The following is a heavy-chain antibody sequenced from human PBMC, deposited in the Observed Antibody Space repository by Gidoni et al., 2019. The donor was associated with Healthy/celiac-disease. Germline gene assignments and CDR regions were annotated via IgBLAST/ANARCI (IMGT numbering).Heavy chain of an antibody. V-gene: IGHV1-3*01. Sequence: QVQPGQCGAEVKKPGAPAKVSCRASGYTFTSYAMDWLRQAPGQRLEWMVWINAGKGNTRYSQKYPGIDTIARNTSASTAYLELSSLRSEDTAVYYCAIGYLGIAYCYYSMDDWGQGTMVTVSS. CDR3: AIGYLGIAYCYYSMDD. CDR1: GYTFTSYA. CDR2: INAGKGNT. J-gene: IGHJ6*02. D-gene: IGHD3-16*01.